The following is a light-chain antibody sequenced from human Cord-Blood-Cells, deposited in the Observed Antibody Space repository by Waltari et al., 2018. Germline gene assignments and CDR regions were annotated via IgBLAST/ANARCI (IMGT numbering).Light chain of an antibody. CDR3: QAWDSSTVV. CDR1: KLGDKY. V-gene: IGLV3-1*01. CDR2: QDS. Sequence: SYELTQPPSVSVSPGQTASIPCPGDKLGDKYACWYQQKPGQSPVLVIYQDSKRPSGIPGRFSGSNPGNTATLTISGTQAMDEADYYCQAWDSSTVVFGGGTKLTVL. J-gene: IGLJ2*01.